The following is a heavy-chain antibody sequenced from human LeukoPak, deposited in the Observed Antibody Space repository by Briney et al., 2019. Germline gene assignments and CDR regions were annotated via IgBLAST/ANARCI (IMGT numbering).Heavy chain of an antibody. CDR2: IYTSGST. V-gene: IGHV4-61*02. J-gene: IGHJ4*02. CDR1: GGSISSSSYY. CDR3: ASGGIAAAGTLDY. Sequence: SETLSLTCTVSGGSISSSSYYWSWIRQPAGKGLEWIGRIYTSGSTNYNPSLKSRVTMSVDTSKNQFSLKLSSVTAADTAVYYCASGGIAAAGTLDYWGQGTLVTVSS. D-gene: IGHD6-13*01.